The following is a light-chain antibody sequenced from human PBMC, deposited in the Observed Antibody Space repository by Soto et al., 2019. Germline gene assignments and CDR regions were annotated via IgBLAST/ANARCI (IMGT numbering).Light chain of an antibody. Sequence: DIPMTQSPSSLSASVGDRVTITCRASQSISNYLNWYQQKPGKAPKLLIYAASSLQSGVPSRFRGSGSGTDFTLTISSLQPEDFATYYCQQSDSTPGTFGGGTKVEIK. CDR1: QSISNY. CDR3: QQSDSTPGT. J-gene: IGKJ4*01. CDR2: AAS. V-gene: IGKV1-39*01.